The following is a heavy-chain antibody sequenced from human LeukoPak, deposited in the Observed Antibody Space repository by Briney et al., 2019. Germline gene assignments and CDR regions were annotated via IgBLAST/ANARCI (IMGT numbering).Heavy chain of an antibody. CDR1: GGSISSSSYY. V-gene: IGHV4-39*02. Sequence: PSETLSLTCTVSGGSISSSSYYWGWIRQPPGKGLEWIGSIYYSGSTYYNPSLKSRVTISVDTSKNQFSLKLSSVTAADTAVYYCARDGGSGTPHLSYYYYGMDVWGQGTTVTVSS. CDR2: IYYSGST. CDR3: ARDGGSGTPHLSYYYYGMDV. J-gene: IGHJ6*02. D-gene: IGHD3-10*01.